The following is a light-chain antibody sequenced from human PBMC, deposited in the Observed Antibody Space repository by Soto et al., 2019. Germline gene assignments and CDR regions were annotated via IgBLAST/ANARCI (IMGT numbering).Light chain of an antibody. J-gene: IGKJ1*01. V-gene: IGKV1-5*01. CDR3: LQDINYPWT. CDR1: QSISSG. CDR2: DAS. Sequence: DIQMTQSPSTLSASLGDRVTITCRASQSISSGLAWYQQKPGKAPKLLIYDASSLESGVPSRFSGSGSGTDFTLAISSLQPEDSATYYCLQDINYPWTFGQGTKVDTK.